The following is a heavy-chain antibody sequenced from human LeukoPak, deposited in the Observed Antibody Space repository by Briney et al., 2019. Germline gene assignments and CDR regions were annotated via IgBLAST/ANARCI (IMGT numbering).Heavy chain of an antibody. J-gene: IGHJ6*03. CDR2: ISGSGDNT. D-gene: IGHD3/OR15-3a*01. V-gene: IGHV3-23*01. Sequence: GGSLRLSCAASGFTFSSYAMSWVRQAPGKGLQWVSCISGSGDNTYYADSVKGRFTISRDNSKNTLYLQMNSLRAEDTAVYYCAKGTEASFRFRTYSYFYHMDIWGKGTTVTVSS. CDR3: AKGTEASFRFRTYSYFYHMDI. CDR1: GFTFSSYA.